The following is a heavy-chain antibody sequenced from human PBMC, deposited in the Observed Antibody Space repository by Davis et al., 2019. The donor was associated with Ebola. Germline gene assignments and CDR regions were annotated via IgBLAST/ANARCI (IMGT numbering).Heavy chain of an antibody. V-gene: IGHV3-30-3*01. CDR3: ARGWYYYDSSGYPDY. CDR1: GFTFSSYA. CDR2: ISYDGSNK. J-gene: IGHJ4*02. Sequence: GESLKISCAASGFTFSSYAMHWVRQAPGKGLEWVAVISYDGSNKYHADSVKGRFTISRDNSKNTLYLQMNSLRAEDTAVYYCARGWYYYDSSGYPDYWGQGTLVTVSS. D-gene: IGHD3-22*01.